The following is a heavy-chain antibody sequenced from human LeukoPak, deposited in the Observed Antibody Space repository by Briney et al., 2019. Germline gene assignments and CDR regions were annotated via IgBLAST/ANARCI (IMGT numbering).Heavy chain of an antibody. Sequence: PSETLSLTCTVSGGSISSSSYYWGWIRQPPGKGLEWIGSIYYSGSTYYNPSLKSRVTISVDTSKNQFSLKLSSVTAADTAVYYCAREGSGASFVDYWGQGTLVTVSS. V-gene: IGHV4-39*07. D-gene: IGHD2-15*01. CDR1: GGSISSSSYY. CDR2: IYYSGST. CDR3: AREGSGASFVDY. J-gene: IGHJ4*02.